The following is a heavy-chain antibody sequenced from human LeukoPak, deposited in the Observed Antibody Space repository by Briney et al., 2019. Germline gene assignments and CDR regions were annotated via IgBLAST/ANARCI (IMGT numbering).Heavy chain of an antibody. CDR3: ARTNWNDNSNFDY. Sequence: ASVKVSCKASGYTFTSYGISWVRQAPGQGLEWMGWISADKGNTSYAQNLQGRVTMTTDTSTSTAYMELRSLRSDDTAVYYCARTNWNDNSNFDYWGQGTLVTVSS. J-gene: IGHJ4*02. CDR2: ISADKGNT. V-gene: IGHV1-18*01. CDR1: GYTFTSYG. D-gene: IGHD1-1*01.